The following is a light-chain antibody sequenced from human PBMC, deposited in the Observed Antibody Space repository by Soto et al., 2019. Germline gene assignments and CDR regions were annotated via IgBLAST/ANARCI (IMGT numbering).Light chain of an antibody. V-gene: IGLV2-14*01. J-gene: IGLJ1*01. Sequence: QSALTQPASVSGSPGQSITISCTGTSSDVGGYNYGSWYQQHPGKAPKLMIYEVSNRHSGVSNRFSGSKSGNTASLTISGLQAEDEADYYCSSYTSSSTVFGTGTKLTVL. CDR2: EVS. CDR3: SSYTSSSTV. CDR1: SSDVGGYNY.